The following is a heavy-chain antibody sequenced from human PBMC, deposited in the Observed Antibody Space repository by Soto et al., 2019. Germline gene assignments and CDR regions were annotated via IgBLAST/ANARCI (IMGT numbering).Heavy chain of an antibody. CDR3: ARVVGSSGYYCLFDY. CDR2: IYYSGST. D-gene: IGHD3-22*01. CDR1: GGSISSGDYY. J-gene: IGHJ4*02. Sequence: QVQLQESGPGLVKPSQTLSLTCTVSGGSISSGDYYWSWIRQPPGKGLEWIGYIYYSGSTYYNPSLKSRVTISVDTSKNQFSLKLSSVTAADTAVYYCARVVGSSGYYCLFDYWGPGTLVTVSS. V-gene: IGHV4-30-4*01.